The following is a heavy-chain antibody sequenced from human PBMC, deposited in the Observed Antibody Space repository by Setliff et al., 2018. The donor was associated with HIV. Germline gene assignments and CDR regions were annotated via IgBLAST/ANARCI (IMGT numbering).Heavy chain of an antibody. D-gene: IGHD4-17*01. J-gene: IGHJ3*02. Sequence: SETLSLTCAVSAYSISSGYYWGWIRQPPGKGLEWIGSIYHTGSTYYNPSLKSRVTISVDTSKNQFSMKLSSVTAADTAVYYCARAFPTVGAFDIWGQGTVVTVSS. CDR1: AYSISSGYY. CDR3: ARAFPTVGAFDI. CDR2: IYHTGST. V-gene: IGHV4-38-2*01.